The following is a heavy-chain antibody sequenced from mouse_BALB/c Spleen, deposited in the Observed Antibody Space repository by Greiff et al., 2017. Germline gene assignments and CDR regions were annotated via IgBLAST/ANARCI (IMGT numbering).Heavy chain of an antibody. J-gene: IGHJ2*01. CDR3: ARHGGFDY. CDR2: ISSGGGST. CDR1: GFAFSSYD. V-gene: IGHV5-12-1*01. Sequence: LVASGGGLVKPGGSLKLSCAASGFAFSSYDMSWVRQTPEKRMAWVAYISSGGGSTYYPDTVNGRFTISRDNAKNTLYLQMSSLKSEDTAMYYCARHGGFDYWGQGTTVTVSS.